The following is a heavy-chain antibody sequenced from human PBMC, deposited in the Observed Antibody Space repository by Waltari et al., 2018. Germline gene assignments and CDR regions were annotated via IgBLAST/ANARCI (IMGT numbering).Heavy chain of an antibody. Sequence: QVQLVQSGAAVKKPGSSVKVSCKASGRTFSSYTLRWVRQAPGQGLEWMGRIIPILGIANYAQKLQGRVTITADKSTSTAYMELSSLRSEDTAVYYCAREGSYGGHNWGQGTLVTVSS. V-gene: IGHV1-69*08. J-gene: IGHJ4*02. CDR2: IIPILGIA. CDR1: GRTFSSYT. CDR3: AREGSYGGHN. D-gene: IGHD4-17*01.